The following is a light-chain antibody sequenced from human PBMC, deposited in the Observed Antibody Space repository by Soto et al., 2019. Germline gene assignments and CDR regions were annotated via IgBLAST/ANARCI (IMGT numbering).Light chain of an antibody. Sequence: IVLTQSPATLSLSPGKRASLSFRASQNISNYLIWYQQKPGLALRLILYDTSFRATGIPDRFSGSGSGTEFTLTISSLQPEDFATYYCQQYDSFSVTFGQGTKVDIK. J-gene: IGKJ1*01. CDR1: QNISNY. CDR2: DTS. V-gene: IGKV3-11*01. CDR3: QQYDSFSVT.